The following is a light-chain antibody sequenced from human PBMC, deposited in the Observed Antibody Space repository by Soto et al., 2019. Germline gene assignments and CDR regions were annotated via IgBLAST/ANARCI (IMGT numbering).Light chain of an antibody. CDR1: QSVRSTY. Sequence: EIVLTQSPGTLSLSPGERATLSCRASQSVRSTYVAWYQQKPGQAPRLLIFDASSRATCIPDRFSRSGSGTDVALTISRLEPEDFAVYYCHQYVTPPATFGQGTKVEIK. V-gene: IGKV3-20*01. J-gene: IGKJ1*01. CDR3: HQYVTPPAT. CDR2: DAS.